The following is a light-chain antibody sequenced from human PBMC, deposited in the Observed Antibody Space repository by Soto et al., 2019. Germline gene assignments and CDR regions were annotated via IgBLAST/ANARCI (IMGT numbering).Light chain of an antibody. V-gene: IGKV3-15*01. CDR1: QSFTNS. Sequence: ETVMTQSPATLSVSPGETATLSCRASQSFTNSLAWYQQKPGQAPRLLIYGASTRATGIPARFSGSGSGTDFTLTISSLEPEDFAVYYCQQYNNWPLITFGQGTRLEIK. J-gene: IGKJ5*01. CDR3: QQYNNWPLIT. CDR2: GAS.